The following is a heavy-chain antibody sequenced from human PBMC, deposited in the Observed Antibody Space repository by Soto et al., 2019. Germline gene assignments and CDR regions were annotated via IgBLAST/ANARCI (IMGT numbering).Heavy chain of an antibody. Sequence: QVQLVQSGAEVKKPGASVKVSCKASGYTFTSYGISWVRQAPGQGLEWMGWISAYNGNTNYAQKLQGRVTMTTDTSTSSAYMELRSLRSDDTAVYYCARVGYDYVWGSYHKNGRIDYWGQGTLVTVSS. CDR1: GYTFTSYG. CDR2: ISAYNGNT. J-gene: IGHJ4*02. V-gene: IGHV1-18*01. D-gene: IGHD3-16*02. CDR3: ARVGYDYVWGSYHKNGRIDY.